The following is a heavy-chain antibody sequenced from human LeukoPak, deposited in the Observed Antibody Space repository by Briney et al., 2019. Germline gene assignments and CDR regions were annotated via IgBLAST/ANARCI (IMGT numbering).Heavy chain of an antibody. CDR3: AKLITMVRGVSGY. D-gene: IGHD3-10*01. CDR2: ISGSGGST. Sequence: GGTLRLSCAASGFTFSSYGMSWVRQAPGKGLEWVSAISGSGGSTYYADSVKGRFTISRDNSKNTLYLQMNSLRAEDTAVYYCAKLITMVRGVSGYWGQGTLVTVSS. V-gene: IGHV3-23*01. CDR1: GFTFSSYG. J-gene: IGHJ4*02.